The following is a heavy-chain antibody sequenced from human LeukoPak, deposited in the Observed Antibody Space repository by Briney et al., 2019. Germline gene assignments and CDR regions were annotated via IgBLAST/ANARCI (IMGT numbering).Heavy chain of an antibody. D-gene: IGHD1-1*01. V-gene: IGHV4-59*01. CDR1: GGSLSSYY. Sequence: PSETLSLTCTVSGGSLSSYYWGWIRQSPGKGLEWIGWSYHRGSTSYNPSLKSRVAISVDTSKNQFSLKLTSVTAADTAVYYCTRDRELGYWGPGTLVIVSS. J-gene: IGHJ4*02. CDR3: TRDRELGY. CDR2: SYHRGST.